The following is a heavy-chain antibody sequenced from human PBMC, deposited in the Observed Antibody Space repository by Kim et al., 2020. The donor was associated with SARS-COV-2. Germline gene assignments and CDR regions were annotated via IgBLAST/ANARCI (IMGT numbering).Heavy chain of an antibody. D-gene: IGHD3-9*01. V-gene: IGHV3-21*05. J-gene: IGHJ5*02. CDR2: ISPDDI. CDR3: ARDFDWALDL. CDR1: GFALSSYS. Sequence: GGSLRLSCVASGFALSSYSMNWVRQAPGKGLEWLSYISPDDIYYAVSVKGRFTIYRDNAKNALYLQMNSLRDGDTAVYFCARDFDWALDLWGEGTLVTVS.